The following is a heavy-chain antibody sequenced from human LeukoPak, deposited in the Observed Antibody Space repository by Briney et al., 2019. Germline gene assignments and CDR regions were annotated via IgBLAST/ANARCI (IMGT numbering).Heavy chain of an antibody. CDR1: GFTFSSYG. J-gene: IGHJ4*02. CDR2: ISYDGSNK. D-gene: IGHD4-23*01. V-gene: IGHV3-30*18. CDR3: AKDLYGGNPGGGFDY. Sequence: GRSLRLSCAASGFTFSSYGMHWVRQAPGKGLEWVAVISYDGSNKYYADSVKGRFTISRDNSKNTLYLQMNSLRAEDTAVHYCAKDLYGGNPGGGFDYWGQGTLVTVSS.